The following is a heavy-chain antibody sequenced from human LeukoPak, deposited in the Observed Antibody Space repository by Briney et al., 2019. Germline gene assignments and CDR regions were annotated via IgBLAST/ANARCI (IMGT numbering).Heavy chain of an antibody. CDR3: ARGSTIFGVVISTYWYFDL. CDR2: ISGSGGST. CDR1: GFTFSSYA. V-gene: IGHV3-23*01. D-gene: IGHD3-3*01. J-gene: IGHJ2*01. Sequence: GGSLRLSCAASGFTFSSYAMSWVRQAPGKGLEWVSAISGSGGSTYYADSVKGRFTISRDNSKNTLYLQMNSLRAEDTAVYYCARGSTIFGVVISTYWYFDLWGRGTLVTVSS.